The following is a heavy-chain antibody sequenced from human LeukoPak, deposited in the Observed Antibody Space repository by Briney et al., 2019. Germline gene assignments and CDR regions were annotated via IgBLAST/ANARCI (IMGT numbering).Heavy chain of an antibody. J-gene: IGHJ4*02. Sequence: PGRSLRLSCAASGFTFSSYWMHWVRQAPGKGLVWVSRINYDGSTTSYADSVKGRFTISRDNAKNTLYLQMNSLRAEDTAVYYCARRSKDYGSGSYYNVYEGFDYWGQGTLVTVSS. CDR1: GFTFSSYW. D-gene: IGHD3-10*01. CDR2: INYDGSTT. V-gene: IGHV3-74*01. CDR3: ARRSKDYGSGSYYNVYEGFDY.